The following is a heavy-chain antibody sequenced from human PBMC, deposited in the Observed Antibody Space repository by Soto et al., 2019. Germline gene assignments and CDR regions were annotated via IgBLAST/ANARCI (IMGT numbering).Heavy chain of an antibody. J-gene: IGHJ4*02. CDR1: GFTFINYG. CDR2: ISAYNGDT. V-gene: IGHV1-18*01. CDR3: AVVPSHLPGDY. Sequence: QVQLVQSGAEVREPGASVTVSCKASGFTFINYGFTWVRQAPGQGLEWMGWISAYNGDTKIAETLQGRLTLATDASTNTAYMELRGLMSYDAAIYYCAVVPSHLPGDYWGQGTLVTVSS. D-gene: IGHD2-15*01.